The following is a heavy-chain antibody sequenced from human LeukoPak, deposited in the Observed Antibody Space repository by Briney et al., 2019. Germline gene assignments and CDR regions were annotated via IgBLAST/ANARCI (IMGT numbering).Heavy chain of an antibody. V-gene: IGHV3-7*01. Sequence: GGSLRLSCAASGFTFSSYWMTWVRQAPGKGLEWVATIKHDGSEDYYLDSVKGRFTISRDNAKSSMWLQMSSLRAGDTAVYYCGRDQTPFYWGQGSLVTVSS. J-gene: IGHJ4*02. D-gene: IGHD2-15*01. CDR2: IKHDGSED. CDR1: GFTFSSYW. CDR3: GRDQTPFY.